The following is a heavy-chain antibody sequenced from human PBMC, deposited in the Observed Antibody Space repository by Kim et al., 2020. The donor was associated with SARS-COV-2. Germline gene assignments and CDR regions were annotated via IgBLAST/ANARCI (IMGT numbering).Heavy chain of an antibody. CDR3: AKDGRGGEIIGDAFAM. V-gene: IGHV3-23*01. CDR1: KFPLNNYG. J-gene: IGHJ3*02. Sequence: GGSLRLSCTASKFPLNNYGMSWVRQAPGKGLEWVSGIYMFDTTFYSDSVKGRFTISRDKSKNTLFLQMKSLRVDDTAVYYCAKDGRGGEIIGDAFAMWGQGTSVTVSS. D-gene: IGHD3-16*01. CDR2: IYMFDTT.